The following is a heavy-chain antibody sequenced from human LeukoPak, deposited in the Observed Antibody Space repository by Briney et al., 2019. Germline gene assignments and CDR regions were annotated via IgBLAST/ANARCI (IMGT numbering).Heavy chain of an antibody. V-gene: IGHV3-23*01. CDR1: GFTFNSYA. CDR3: AKAGIGVVGYFDY. Sequence: GGSLRLSCAASGFTFNSYAMSWVRQAPGKGLEWVSAIRGSGGGIYYADSVKGRFTISRDNSKNTLYLQMNSLGDEDTALYYCAKAGIGVVGYFDYWGQGTLVTVSS. J-gene: IGHJ4*02. D-gene: IGHD6-19*01. CDR2: IRGSGGGI.